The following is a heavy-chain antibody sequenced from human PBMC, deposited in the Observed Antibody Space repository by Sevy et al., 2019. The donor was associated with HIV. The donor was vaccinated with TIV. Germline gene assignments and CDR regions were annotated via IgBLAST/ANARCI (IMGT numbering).Heavy chain of an antibody. D-gene: IGHD1-26*01. J-gene: IGHJ4*02. CDR1: GFTVSTSY. Sequence: GGSLRLSCAAPGFTVSTSYMTWVRQAPGKGLESISVIYSGGTTYYADSVKGRFTISRDNSKKTLYLQMNSLRAEDTAVYDCARVWLNSGVFWGQGTLVTVSS. CDR2: IYSGGTT. V-gene: IGHV3-53*01. CDR3: ARVWLNSGVF.